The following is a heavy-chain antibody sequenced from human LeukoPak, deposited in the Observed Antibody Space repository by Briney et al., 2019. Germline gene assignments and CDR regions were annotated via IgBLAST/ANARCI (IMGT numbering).Heavy chain of an antibody. J-gene: IGHJ1*01. V-gene: IGHV4-34*01. CDR3: ARDGSVVTPRGLQH. CDR1: GGPFSGYY. Sequence: SETLSLTCAVYGGPFSGYYWSWIRQPPGKGLEWIGENNHSGSSSYNPSLKSRVTISVDTSRNQLSLKLSSVTAADTAVYYCARDGSVVTPRGLQHWGQGTLVTVSS. CDR2: NNHSGSS. D-gene: IGHD4-23*01.